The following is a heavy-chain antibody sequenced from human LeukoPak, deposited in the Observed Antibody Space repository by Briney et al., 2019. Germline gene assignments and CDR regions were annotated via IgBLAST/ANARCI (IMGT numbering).Heavy chain of an antibody. CDR2: IYYSGST. J-gene: IGHJ4*02. V-gene: IGHV4-59*12. D-gene: IGHD3-16*02. CDR1: GGSISSYY. CDR3: ARGSYDYVWGSYRPGYFDY. Sequence: SETLSLTCTVSGGSISSYYWSWIRQPPGKGLEWIGYIYYSGSTNYNPSLKSRVTISVDTSKNQFSLKLSSVTAADTAVYYCARGSYDYVWGSYRPGYFDYWGQGTLVTVSS.